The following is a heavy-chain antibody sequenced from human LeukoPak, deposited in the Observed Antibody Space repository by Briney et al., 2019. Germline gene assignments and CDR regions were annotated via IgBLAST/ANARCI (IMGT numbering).Heavy chain of an antibody. CDR1: GGSISSGDYY. D-gene: IGHD2-15*01. CDR3: ARSTVGAGTPYYFDY. J-gene: IGHJ4*02. V-gene: IGHV4-61*08. CDR2: IYYSGST. Sequence: SSETLSLTCTVSGGSISSGDYYWSWIRQPPGKGLEWIGYIYYSGSTNYNPSLKSRVTISVDTSKNQFSLKLSSVTAADTAVYYCARSTVGAGTPYYFDYWGQGTLVTVSS.